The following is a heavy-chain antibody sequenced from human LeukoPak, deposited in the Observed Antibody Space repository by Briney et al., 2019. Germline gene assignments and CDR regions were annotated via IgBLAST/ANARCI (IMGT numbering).Heavy chain of an antibody. CDR3: AKDWMGIPTRTVTYFDY. CDR2: ISYDGSNK. J-gene: IGHJ4*02. Sequence: GRSLRLSCAASGFTFSSYGMHWVRQAPGKGLEWVAVISYDGSNKYYADSVKGRFTISRDNSKNKLYLQMNSLRAEDTAVYYCAKDWMGIPTRTVTYFDYWGQGTLVTVSS. V-gene: IGHV3-30*18. D-gene: IGHD4-17*01. CDR1: GFTFSSYG.